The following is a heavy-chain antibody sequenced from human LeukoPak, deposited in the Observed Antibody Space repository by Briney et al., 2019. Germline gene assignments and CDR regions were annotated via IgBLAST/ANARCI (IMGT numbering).Heavy chain of an antibody. V-gene: IGHV4-59*08. CDR3: ARGPNTAMVTEYYFDY. CDR2: IYYSGST. Sequence: PSETLSLTCTVSGGSISSYYWSWIRQPPGKGLEWIGYIYYSGSTNYNPSLKSRVTISVDTSKNQFSLKLSSVTAADTAVYYCARGPNTAMVTEYYFDYWGQGTLVTVSS. D-gene: IGHD5-18*01. J-gene: IGHJ4*02. CDR1: GGSISSYY.